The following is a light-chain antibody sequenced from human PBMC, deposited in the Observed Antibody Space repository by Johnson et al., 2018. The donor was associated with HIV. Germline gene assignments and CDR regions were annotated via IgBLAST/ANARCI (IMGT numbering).Light chain of an antibody. J-gene: IGLJ1*01. CDR1: SSNIGNNY. Sequence: QSVLTQPPSVSAAPGQKVTISCSGSSSNIGNNYVSWYQQLPGTAPKLLIYENNKRPSGIPDRFSGSQSGTSATLGITGLQTGDEADYYCGTWDSSLSKVFGTGTKVTVL. V-gene: IGLV1-51*02. CDR2: ENN. CDR3: GTWDSSLSKV.